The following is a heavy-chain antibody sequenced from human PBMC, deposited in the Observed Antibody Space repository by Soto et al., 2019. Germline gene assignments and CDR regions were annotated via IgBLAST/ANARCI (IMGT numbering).Heavy chain of an antibody. CDR2: IYYSGST. Sequence: SETLSLTCTVSGGSISSYYWSWIRQPPGKGLEWIGYIYYSGSTNYNPSLKSRVTISVDTSKNQFSLKLSSVTAADTAVYYCARGGGYCSGGSCYPTLGYYYGMDVWCQGTTVTVSS. CDR1: GGSISSYY. V-gene: IGHV4-59*01. D-gene: IGHD2-15*01. J-gene: IGHJ6*02. CDR3: ARGGGYCSGGSCYPTLGYYYGMDV.